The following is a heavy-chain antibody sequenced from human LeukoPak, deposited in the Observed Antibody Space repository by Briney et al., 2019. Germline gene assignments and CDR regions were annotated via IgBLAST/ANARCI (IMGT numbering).Heavy chain of an antibody. V-gene: IGHV3-7*01. CDR3: ARDRYGYCSGGSCPFAGY. Sequence: GGSLRLSCAASGFIFSSYLMSWVRQAPGKGLEWVANIKQDGSEKYYVDSVKGRFTISRDNAKNSLYLQMNSLRAEDTAVYYCARDRYGYCSGGSCPFAGYWGQGTLVTVSS. CDR1: GFIFSSYL. CDR2: IKQDGSEK. J-gene: IGHJ4*02. D-gene: IGHD2-15*01.